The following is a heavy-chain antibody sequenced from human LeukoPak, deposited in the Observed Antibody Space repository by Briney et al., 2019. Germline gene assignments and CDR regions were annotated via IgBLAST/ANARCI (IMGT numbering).Heavy chain of an antibody. Sequence: PGGSLRLSCAASGFTFRDYWMSWVRQAPGKRLEFVANIKQDGSEKNHADSVKGRFTISRDNARNSLYLQMNSLRADDTAVYYCVRDNWSAYFDYWGQGSLVTVSS. CDR2: IKQDGSEK. CDR3: VRDNWSAYFDY. CDR1: GFTFRDYW. D-gene: IGHD3-3*01. V-gene: IGHV3-7*05. J-gene: IGHJ4*02.